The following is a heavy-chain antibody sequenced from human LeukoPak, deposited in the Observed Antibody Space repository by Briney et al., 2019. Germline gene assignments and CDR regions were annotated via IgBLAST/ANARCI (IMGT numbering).Heavy chain of an antibody. V-gene: IGHV3-15*07. D-gene: IGHD5-18*01. J-gene: IGHJ4*02. CDR3: TTGGYRYGDDY. CDR2: FKSKTDGGTI. CDR1: GFTFNNAW. Sequence: GGSLRLSCAASGFTFNNAWMNWVRQAPGKGLEWVGRFKSKTDGGTIDYAAPVKGRFTISRDDSKNTLYLQMNSLKTEDTAVYYCTTGGYRYGDDYWGQGTLVTASS.